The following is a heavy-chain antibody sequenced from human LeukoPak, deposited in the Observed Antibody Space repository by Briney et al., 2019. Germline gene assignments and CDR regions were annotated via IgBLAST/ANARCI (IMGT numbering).Heavy chain of an antibody. CDR1: GYTFTIYG. CDR2: ISAYNGNT. Sequence: ASVTVSFKASGYTFTIYGVSWVRQAPGQGLEWMGWISAYNGNTNYAQKLQGRVTMTTDTSTSTAYMELRSLRSDDTAVYYCARTNIMITFGGVIVIAELGDYWGQGTLVTVSS. CDR3: ARTNIMITFGGVIVIAELGDY. V-gene: IGHV1-18*01. D-gene: IGHD3-16*02. J-gene: IGHJ4*02.